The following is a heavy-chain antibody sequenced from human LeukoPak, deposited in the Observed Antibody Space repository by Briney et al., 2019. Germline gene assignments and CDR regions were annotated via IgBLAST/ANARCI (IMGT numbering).Heavy chain of an antibody. CDR1: GASISGNTYY. CDR3: ARANYYDSSGYYYNAFDI. V-gene: IGHV4-39*02. Sequence: SETLSLTCSVSGASISGNTYYWGWIRQSPGKGLEWIGTFYYTGSTYYNPSLKSRITISVDTSKNHFSLKLSSVTAADTAVYYCARANYYDSSGYYYNAFDIWGQGTMVTVSP. D-gene: IGHD3-22*01. CDR2: FYYTGST. J-gene: IGHJ3*02.